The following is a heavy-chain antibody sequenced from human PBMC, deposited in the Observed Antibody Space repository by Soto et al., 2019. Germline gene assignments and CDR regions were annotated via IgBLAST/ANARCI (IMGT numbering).Heavy chain of an antibody. Sequence: GGSLRLSCAASGFTFSSYSMNWVRQAPGKGLEWVSSISSSSSYIYYADSVKGRFTISRDNAKNSLYLQMNSLRAEDTAVYYCARDKAGTSDFDYWGQGTLVTVSS. V-gene: IGHV3-21*01. CDR3: ARDKAGTSDFDY. CDR1: GFTFSSYS. CDR2: ISSSSSYI. J-gene: IGHJ4*02. D-gene: IGHD6-13*01.